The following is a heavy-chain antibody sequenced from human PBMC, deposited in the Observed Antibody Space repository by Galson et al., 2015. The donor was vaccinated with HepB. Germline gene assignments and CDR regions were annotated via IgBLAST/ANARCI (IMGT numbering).Heavy chain of an antibody. Sequence: SLRLSCAASGFTFSSYEMNWVRQAPGKGLEWVSYISSSGSTIYYADSVKSRFTISRDNAKNSLYLQMNSLRAEDTAVYYCARDSRTYYYDSSGYSWGQGTLVTVSS. J-gene: IGHJ4*02. D-gene: IGHD3-22*01. CDR2: ISSSGSTI. CDR3: ARDSRTYYYDSSGYS. V-gene: IGHV3-48*03. CDR1: GFTFSSYE.